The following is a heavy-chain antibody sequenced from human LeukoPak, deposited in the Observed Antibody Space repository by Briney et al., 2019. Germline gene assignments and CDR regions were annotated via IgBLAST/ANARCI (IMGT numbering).Heavy chain of an antibody. CDR3: ARDHNYAFDI. CDR2: TWGSSTSI. CDR1: GFTFCDYS. J-gene: IGHJ3*02. D-gene: IGHD5-24*01. V-gene: IGHV3-48*01. Sequence: GGSLRLSCAASGFTFCDYSMNWVRQAPGRGLEWISYTWGSSTSIYYADSVRGRFTISRDDAKNLLYLQMNSLRAEDTALYYCARDHNYAFDIWGQGTMVTVSS.